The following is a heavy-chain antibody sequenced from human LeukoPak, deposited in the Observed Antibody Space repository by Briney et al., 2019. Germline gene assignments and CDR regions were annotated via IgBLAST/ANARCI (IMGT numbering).Heavy chain of an antibody. CDR1: GGSISSGGYY. V-gene: IGHV4-30-2*02. CDR2: IYHSGST. J-gene: IGHJ5*02. Sequence: SETLSLTCTVPGGSISSGGYYWSWIRQPPGKGLEWIGYIYHSGSTYYNPSLKSRVTISVDTSKNQFSLKLSSVTAADTAVYYCARLGATNWFDPWGQGTLVTVSS. CDR3: ARLGATNWFDP. D-gene: IGHD1-26*01.